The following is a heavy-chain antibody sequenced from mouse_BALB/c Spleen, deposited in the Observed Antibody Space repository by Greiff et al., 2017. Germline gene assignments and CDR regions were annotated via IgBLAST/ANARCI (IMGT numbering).Heavy chain of an antibody. CDR3: AREYGNYLFAY. Sequence: EVQRVESGGGLVKPGGSLKLSCAASGFTFSSYAMSWVRQTPEKRLEWVASISSGGSTYYPDSVKGRFTISRDNARNILYLQMSSLRSEDTAMYYCAREYGNYLFAYWGQGTLVTVSA. J-gene: IGHJ3*01. V-gene: IGHV5-6-5*01. CDR2: ISSGGST. D-gene: IGHD2-10*02. CDR1: GFTFSSYA.